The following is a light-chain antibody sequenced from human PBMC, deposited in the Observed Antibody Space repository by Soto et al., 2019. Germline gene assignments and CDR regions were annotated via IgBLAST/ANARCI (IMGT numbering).Light chain of an antibody. Sequence: EIKTSAPPSYVAACLGDGREILCRASQTISSYLNWYQQKPGKAPKLLIYRASSLQSGVPLRFSGSESETECTLTISSLQPEDFATYYCQQSYRKWTFGQGTKVDI. J-gene: IGKJ1*01. CDR2: RAS. CDR1: QTISSY. V-gene: IGKV1-39*01. CDR3: QQSYRKWT.